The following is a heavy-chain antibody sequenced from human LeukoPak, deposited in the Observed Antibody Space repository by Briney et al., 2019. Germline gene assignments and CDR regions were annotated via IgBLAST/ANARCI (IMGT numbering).Heavy chain of an antibody. CDR1: GGSFSGYY. CDR2: IYHSGST. CDR3: AREGYCSSTSCYRNWFDP. J-gene: IGHJ5*02. V-gene: IGHV4-34*01. D-gene: IGHD2-2*02. Sequence: SETLSLTCAVYGGSFSGYYWSWIRQPPGKGLEWIGEIYHSGSTNYNPSLKSRVTISVDKSKNQFSLKLSSVTAADTAVYYCAREGYCSSTSCYRNWFDPWGQGTLVTVSS.